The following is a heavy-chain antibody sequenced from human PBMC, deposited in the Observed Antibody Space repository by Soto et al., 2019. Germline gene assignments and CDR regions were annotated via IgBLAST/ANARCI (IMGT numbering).Heavy chain of an antibody. V-gene: IGHV4-34*01. CDR3: ARGYIAVAGTKQFYYYYGMDV. Sequence: SETLSLTCAVYGGSFSGYYWSWIRQPPGKGLEWIGEINHSGSTNYNPSLKSRVTISVDTSKNQFSLKLSSVTAADTAVYYCARGYIAVAGTKQFYYYYGMDVWGQGTTVTVSS. CDR2: INHSGST. J-gene: IGHJ6*02. CDR1: GGSFSGYY. D-gene: IGHD6-19*01.